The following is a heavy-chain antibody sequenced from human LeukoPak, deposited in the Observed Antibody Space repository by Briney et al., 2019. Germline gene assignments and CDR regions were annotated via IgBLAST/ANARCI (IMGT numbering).Heavy chain of an antibody. CDR1: GGSISSSGYY. CDR2: IYYSGST. J-gene: IGHJ4*02. V-gene: IGHV4-39*07. Sequence: SETLSLTCTVSGGSISSSGYYWGWIRQPPGKGLEWIGSIYYSGSTYYNPSLKSRVTISVDTSKNQFSLKLSSVTAADTAVYYCARGLKSVDTAMFEYYFDYWGQGTLVTVSS. CDR3: ARGLKSVDTAMFEYYFDY. D-gene: IGHD5-18*01.